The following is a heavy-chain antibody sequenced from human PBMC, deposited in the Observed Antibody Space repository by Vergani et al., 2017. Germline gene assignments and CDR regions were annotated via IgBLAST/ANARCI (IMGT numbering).Heavy chain of an antibody. J-gene: IGHJ5*02. CDR2: INWNGGST. CDR1: GFTFDDYG. CDR3: ARSGGSGYYYDWFDP. Sequence: EVQLVESGGGVVRPGGSLRLSCAASGFTFDDYGMSWVRQAPGKGLEWGSGINWNGGSTGYADSVKGRVTISRDNAKNSLYLQMNSLRAEDTALYYCARSGGSGYYYDWFDPWGQGTLVTVSS. V-gene: IGHV3-20*04. D-gene: IGHD3-22*01.